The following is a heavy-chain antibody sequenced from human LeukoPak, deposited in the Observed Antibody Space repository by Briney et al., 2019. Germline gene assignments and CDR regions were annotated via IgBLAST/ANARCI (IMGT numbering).Heavy chain of an antibody. CDR2: TIPILGIA. V-gene: IGHV1-69*04. CDR1: GGTFSSYA. CDR3: ARSTADSSGYYDY. D-gene: IGHD3-22*01. J-gene: IGHJ4*02. Sequence: ASVKVSCKASGGTFSSYAISWVRQAPGQGLEWMGRTIPILGIANYAQKFQGRVTITADKSTSTAYMELSSLRSEDTAVYYCARSTADSSGYYDYWGQGTLVTVSS.